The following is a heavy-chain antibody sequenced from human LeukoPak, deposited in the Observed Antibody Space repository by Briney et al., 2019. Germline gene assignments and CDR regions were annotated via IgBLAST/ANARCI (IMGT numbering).Heavy chain of an antibody. Sequence: SETLSLTCTVSGGSISSYYWSWIRQPPGKGLEWIGYIYYSGSTNYNPSLKSRVTISVDTSKNQFSLKLSSVTAADTAVYYCARAWSGYSYGLFGYWGQGTLVTVSS. J-gene: IGHJ4*02. V-gene: IGHV4-59*01. D-gene: IGHD5-18*01. CDR1: GGSISSYY. CDR2: IYYSGST. CDR3: ARAWSGYSYGLFGY.